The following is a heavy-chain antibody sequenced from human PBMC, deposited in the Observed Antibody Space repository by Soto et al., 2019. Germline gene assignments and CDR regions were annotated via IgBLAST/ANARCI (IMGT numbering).Heavy chain of an antibody. V-gene: IGHV3-23*01. CDR1: GFSFSSYA. CDR2: ISGSGGGT. Sequence: GGSLRLSCAASGFSFSSYALNWVRQAPGKGLEWVSVISGSGGGTYAADSVKGRFTISRDNSKNTLFLQMNSLTAEDTAVYFCAKGNDYGYYDVFDIWGQGTMVTVSS. CDR3: AKGNDYGYYDVFDI. D-gene: IGHD4-17*01. J-gene: IGHJ3*02.